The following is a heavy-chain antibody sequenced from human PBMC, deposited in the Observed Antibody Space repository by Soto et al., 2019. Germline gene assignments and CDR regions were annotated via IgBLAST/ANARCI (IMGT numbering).Heavy chain of an antibody. V-gene: IGHV1-69*01. CDR1: GGTFSDSV. J-gene: IGHJ4*02. D-gene: IGHD3-10*01. CDR3: ARGRDGSNYYFDY. Sequence: QVQLVQSGPEVKKPGSSVKVSCKAPGGTFSDSVTSWVRQAPGQGLEWMGGIVPIFGTANLAEEFQGRVTIIADESTSTAYMELSSLRSEDTAVYYCARGRDGSNYYFDYWGQGTLVTVSS. CDR2: IVPIFGTA.